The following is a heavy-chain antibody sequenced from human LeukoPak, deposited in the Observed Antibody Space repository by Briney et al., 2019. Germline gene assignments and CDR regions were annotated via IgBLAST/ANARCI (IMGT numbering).Heavy chain of an antibody. CDR2: ITTYNGNT. D-gene: IGHD3-3*01. Sequence: ASVKVSCRASGYTFRDFGISWVRQAPGQGLEWMGWITTYNGNTNYIQKLQGRVTMTTDTSTSTAYMELRSLRSDDTAVYYCARGPYYDSWSGAGYWGQGTLVTVSS. CDR3: ARGPYYDSWSGAGY. CDR1: GYTFRDFG. J-gene: IGHJ4*02. V-gene: IGHV1-18*01.